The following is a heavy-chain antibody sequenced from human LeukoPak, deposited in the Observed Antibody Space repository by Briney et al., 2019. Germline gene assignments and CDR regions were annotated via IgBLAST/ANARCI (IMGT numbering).Heavy chain of an antibody. V-gene: IGHV1-18*01. CDR3: ARVRSGSYLPAVFDY. D-gene: IGHD1-26*01. CDR2: ISAYNGNT. J-gene: IGHJ4*02. CDR1: GYTFTSYG. Sequence: ASVKVSCKASGYTFTSYGISWVRQAAGQELEWMGWISAYNGNTNYAQKLQGRVTMTTDTSTSTGYMELRSLRSDDTAVYYCARVRSGSYLPAVFDYWGQGTLVTVSS.